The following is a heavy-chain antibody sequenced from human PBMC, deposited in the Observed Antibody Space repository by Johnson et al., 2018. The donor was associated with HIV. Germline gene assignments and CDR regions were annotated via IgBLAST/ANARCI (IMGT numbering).Heavy chain of an antibody. Sequence: QMQLVESGGGLIQPGGSLRLSCAASGFTFSDYYMSWIRQGTGKGLEWVSYISSSGNTIYYADSVKGRFTISRDNAKNSLYLQMNSLRAEDTAVYYCARGPDFWTGYAAIRAFDIWGQGTMVTVSS. CDR1: GFTFSDYY. CDR2: ISSSGNTI. D-gene: IGHD3/OR15-3a*01. CDR3: ARGPDFWTGYAAIRAFDI. V-gene: IGHV3-11*04. J-gene: IGHJ3*02.